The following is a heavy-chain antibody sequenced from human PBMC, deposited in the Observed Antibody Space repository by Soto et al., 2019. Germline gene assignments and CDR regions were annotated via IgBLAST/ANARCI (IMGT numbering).Heavy chain of an antibody. CDR2: IYPGDFDV. CDR3: PSNFGGEYYDRRSWYSAY. D-gene: IGHD3-16*01. J-gene: IGHJ4*02. Sequence: GESLKISCKGSGYKFIDYWIGWVRQVPGKGLEWMGIIYPGDFDVKYGPSFQGQVTISADKSITTAYLQWSSLKATYTGIYYCPSNFGGEYYDRRSWYSAYWGQGTLVTVSS. V-gene: IGHV5-51*01. CDR1: GYKFIDYW.